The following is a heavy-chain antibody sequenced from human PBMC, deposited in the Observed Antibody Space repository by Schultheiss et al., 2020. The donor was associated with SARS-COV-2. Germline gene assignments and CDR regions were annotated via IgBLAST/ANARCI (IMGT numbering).Heavy chain of an antibody. CDR2: ISYDGSNK. D-gene: IGHD3-22*01. J-gene: IGHJ4*02. V-gene: IGHV3-30*01. CDR1: GFTFSSYA. CDR3: ARDGYYYDSSGYYPDY. Sequence: GESLKISCAASGFTFSSYAMHWVRQAPGKGLEWVAVISYDGSNKYYADSVKGRFTISRDNSKNTLYLQMNSLRAEDTAVYYCARDGYYYDSSGYYPDYWGQGTLVTVSS.